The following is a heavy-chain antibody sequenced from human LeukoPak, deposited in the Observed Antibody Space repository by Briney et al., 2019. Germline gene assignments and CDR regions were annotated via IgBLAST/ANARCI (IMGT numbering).Heavy chain of an antibody. J-gene: IGHJ6*02. CDR1: GFTFSSHA. CDR3: ARDLIVVVPAAILYYYYYGMDV. D-gene: IGHD2-2*01. V-gene: IGHV3-30*04. CDR2: ISYDGSNK. Sequence: PGGSLRLSCAASGFTFSSHAMHWVRQAPGKGLEWVAVISYDGSNKYYADSVKGRFTISRDNSKNTLYLQMNSLRAEDTAVYYCARDLIVVVPAAILYYYYYGMDVWGQGTTVTVSS.